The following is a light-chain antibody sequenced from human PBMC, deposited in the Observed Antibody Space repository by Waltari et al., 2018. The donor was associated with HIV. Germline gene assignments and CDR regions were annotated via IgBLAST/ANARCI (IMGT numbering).Light chain of an antibody. V-gene: IGLV1-44*01. CDR1: SSNIGSNT. CDR3: AAWDDSLNGPV. J-gene: IGLJ3*02. Sequence: QSVLTQPPSASGTPGQRVTISCSGSSSNIGSNTVNWYQQLPGTAPKLLIYGNKRRPSGVADRFSGSKSGTAAALAISGLQSEDEADYYCAAWDDSLNGPVFGGGTKLTVL. CDR2: GNK.